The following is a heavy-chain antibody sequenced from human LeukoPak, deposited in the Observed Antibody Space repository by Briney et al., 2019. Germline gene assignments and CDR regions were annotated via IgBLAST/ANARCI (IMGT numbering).Heavy chain of an antibody. J-gene: IGHJ6*02. CDR2: ISSSSSYI. D-gene: IGHD1-26*01. Sequence: GGSLRLSYAASGFTFSSYSMNWVRQAPGKGLEWVSSISSSSSYIAYADSVKGRFTISRDNAKNSLYLQMNSLRAEDTAVYYCARRLGGLDVWGQGTTVTVSS. V-gene: IGHV3-21*01. CDR3: ARRLGGLDV. CDR1: GFTFSSYS.